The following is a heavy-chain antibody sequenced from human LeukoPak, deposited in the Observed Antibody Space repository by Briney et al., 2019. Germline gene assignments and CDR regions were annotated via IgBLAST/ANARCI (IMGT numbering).Heavy chain of an antibody. CDR3: ARGRCSSRSCYLFDY. CDR2: INPNSGGT. V-gene: IGHV1-2*02. Sequence: ASVKXSCKASGYTFTVYYMHWVRQAPXQGLEWMGWINPNSGGTSYAQKFQGRVTMTRDTSISTAYMELSRLRSDDKAVYYCARGRCSSRSCYLFDYWGQGTLVTVSS. D-gene: IGHD2-2*01. CDR1: GYTFTVYY. J-gene: IGHJ4*02.